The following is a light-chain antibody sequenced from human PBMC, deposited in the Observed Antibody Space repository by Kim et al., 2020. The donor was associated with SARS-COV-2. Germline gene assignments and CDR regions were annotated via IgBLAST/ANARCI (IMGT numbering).Light chain of an antibody. CDR2: GAS. Sequence: SPGERATLSCRASQSVTSNYLAWYQQKPGQAPRLLIYGASNMATGIPDRFSGSGSGTDFNLTISRLEPEDFAVYYCQQYGSSPFTFGPGTKVDIK. V-gene: IGKV3-20*01. CDR1: QSVTSNY. J-gene: IGKJ3*01. CDR3: QQYGSSPFT.